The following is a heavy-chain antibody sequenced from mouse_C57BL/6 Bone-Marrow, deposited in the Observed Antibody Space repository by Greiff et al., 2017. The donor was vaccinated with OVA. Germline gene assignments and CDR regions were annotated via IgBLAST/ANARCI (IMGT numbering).Heavy chain of an antibody. J-gene: IGHJ4*01. Sequence: VQLKESGAELVRPGASVKLSCKASGYTFTDYYINWVKQRPGQGLAWIARIYPGSGNTYYNEKFKGKATLTAEKSSSTAYMQLSSLTSEDSAVYFCARLRGDYWGQGTSVTVSS. D-gene: IGHD1-1*01. CDR2: IYPGSGNT. CDR3: ARLRGDY. CDR1: GYTFTDYY. V-gene: IGHV1-76*01.